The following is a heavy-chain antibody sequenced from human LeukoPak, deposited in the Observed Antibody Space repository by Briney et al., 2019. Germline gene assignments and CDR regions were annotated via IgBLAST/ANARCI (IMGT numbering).Heavy chain of an antibody. D-gene: IGHD6-6*01. V-gene: IGHV3-48*04. CDR2: ISTSSSTI. CDR1: GFTFSTYN. CDR3: AREYSSSSGRSLDY. J-gene: IGHJ4*02. Sequence: PGGSLRLSCAASGFTFSTYNMNWVRQAPGKGLEWVSYISTSSSTIHYADSVKGRFTISRDNAKNSLYLQLNSLRADDTAVYYCAREYSSSSGRSLDYWGQGALVTASS.